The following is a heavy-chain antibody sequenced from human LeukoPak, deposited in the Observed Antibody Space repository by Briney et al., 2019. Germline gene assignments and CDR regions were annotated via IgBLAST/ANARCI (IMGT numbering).Heavy chain of an antibody. D-gene: IGHD3-10*01. J-gene: IGHJ6*02. CDR2: INHSGST. CDR1: GGSFSGYY. Sequence: SETLSLTCAVYGGSFSGYYWSWIRQPPGKGLEWIGEINHSGSTNYNPSLKSRVTISVDTSKNQFSLKLSSVTAADTAVYYRARAGAMVRGVIYFGMDVWGQGTTVTVSS. CDR3: ARAGAMVRGVIYFGMDV. V-gene: IGHV4-34*01.